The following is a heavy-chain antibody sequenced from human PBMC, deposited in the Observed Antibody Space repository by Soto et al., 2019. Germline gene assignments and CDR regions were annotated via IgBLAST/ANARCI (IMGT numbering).Heavy chain of an antibody. CDR2: IIPILGIP. Sequence: QVQLVQSGAEVKKPGSSVKVSCKSSGCTLSSYTISWVRQAPGQGLEWMGRIIPILGIPKYAQKFQGRVTITADKATSTAYMERSSLRSEDTAVYYCARAGGGSATKEYFQHWGQGTLVTVSS. CDR3: ARAGGGSATKEYFQH. V-gene: IGHV1-69*02. J-gene: IGHJ1*01. D-gene: IGHD3-10*01. CDR1: GCTLSSYT.